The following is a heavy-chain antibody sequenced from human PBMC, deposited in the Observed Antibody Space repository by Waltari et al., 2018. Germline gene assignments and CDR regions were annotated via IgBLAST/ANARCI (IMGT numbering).Heavy chain of an antibody. D-gene: IGHD6-13*01. J-gene: IGHJ6*02. CDR3: ARGGAAAGTVDDYYGMDV. CDR1: GYTFTSYD. Sequence: QVQLVQSGAEVKKPGASVKVSCKASGYTFTSYDINWVRQATGQGLEWMGWKNPNSGNTGYAQKVQGRVTMTRNTSISTAYMELSSLRSEDTAVYYCARGGAAAGTVDDYYGMDVWGQGTTVTVSS. CDR2: KNPNSGNT. V-gene: IGHV1-8*01.